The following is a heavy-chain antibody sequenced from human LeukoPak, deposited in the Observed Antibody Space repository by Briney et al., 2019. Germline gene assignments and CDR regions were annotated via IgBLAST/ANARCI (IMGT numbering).Heavy chain of an antibody. Sequence: GGSLRLSCAASGFTFSSYGMLWVRQAPGKGLEWVAAIWFDGIRKYYADSVKGRLTISRDNSKNTLYLQMSSLRAEDTAVYYCARDLEDSSPFGAFDMWGQGTMVTVSS. J-gene: IGHJ3*02. CDR2: IWFDGIRK. V-gene: IGHV3-33*01. CDR3: ARDLEDSSPFGAFDM. CDR1: GFTFSSYG. D-gene: IGHD3-22*01.